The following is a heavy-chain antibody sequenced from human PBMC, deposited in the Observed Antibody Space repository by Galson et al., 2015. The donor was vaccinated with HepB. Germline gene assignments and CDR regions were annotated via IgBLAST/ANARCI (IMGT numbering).Heavy chain of an antibody. Sequence: SVKVSCKASGYTFTSYAMHWVRQAPGQRLEWMGWINAGNGNTKYSQKFQGRVTITRDTSASTAYMELSSLRSEDTAVYYCARGSITMVRGAQIDWFDPWGQGTLVTVSS. V-gene: IGHV1-3*01. CDR3: ARGSITMVRGAQIDWFDP. J-gene: IGHJ5*02. D-gene: IGHD3-10*01. CDR2: INAGNGNT. CDR1: GYTFTSYA.